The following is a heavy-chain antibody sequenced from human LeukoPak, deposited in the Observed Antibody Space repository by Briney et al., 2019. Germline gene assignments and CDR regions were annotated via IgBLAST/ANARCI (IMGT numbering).Heavy chain of an antibody. V-gene: IGHV3-21*01. D-gene: IGHD6-19*01. CDR3: ARDAGRGSGPGAY. CDR1: GFTFSSYS. CDR2: ISSSSYI. Sequence: GGSLRLSCAASGFTFSSYSMNWVRQAPGKGLEWVSSISSSSYIYYADSVKGRFTISRDNAKNSLYLQMNSLRAEDTAVYYCARDAGRGSGPGAYWGQGTLVTVSS. J-gene: IGHJ4*02.